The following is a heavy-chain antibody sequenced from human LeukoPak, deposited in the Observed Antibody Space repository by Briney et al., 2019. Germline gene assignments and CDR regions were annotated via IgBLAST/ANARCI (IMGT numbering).Heavy chain of an antibody. Sequence: GASLRLSCAASGFIFTSYSMNWVRQAPGKGLEFVSSISSTSSATYYADSVKGRFTISRDNAKNSMYLQMNSLRDEDTAVYYCARQGDLDYWGQGTLVTF. CDR1: GFIFTSYS. D-gene: IGHD3-16*01. V-gene: IGHV3-48*02. J-gene: IGHJ4*02. CDR2: ISSTSSAT. CDR3: ARQGDLDY.